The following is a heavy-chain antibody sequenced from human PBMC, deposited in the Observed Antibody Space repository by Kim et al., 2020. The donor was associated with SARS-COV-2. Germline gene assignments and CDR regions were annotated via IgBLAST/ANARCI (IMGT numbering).Heavy chain of an antibody. V-gene: IGHV4-59*08. CDR2: IYYSGST. Sequence: SETLSLTCTVSGGSISSYYWSWIRQPPGKGLEWIGYIYYSGSTNYNPSLKSRVTISVDTSKNQFSLKLSSVTAADTAVYYCARLDHRVSPFDIWGQGTMVTVSS. CDR3: ARLDHRVSPFDI. CDR1: GGSISSYY. J-gene: IGHJ3*02.